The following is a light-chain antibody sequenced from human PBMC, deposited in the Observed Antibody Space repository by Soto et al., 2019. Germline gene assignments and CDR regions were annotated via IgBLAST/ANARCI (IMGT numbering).Light chain of an antibody. CDR2: EVS. CDR1: SSDVGGYNY. CDR3: SSYTTSGTLL. Sequence: QSALTQPTSVSGSPGQSITISCTGTSSDVGGYNYVSWYQQHPGKVPKVMIFEVSNRPSGISHRFSGSKSGNTASLTISGLQAEDEADYYCSSYTTSGTLLFGGGIKLTVL. V-gene: IGLV2-14*01. J-gene: IGLJ2*01.